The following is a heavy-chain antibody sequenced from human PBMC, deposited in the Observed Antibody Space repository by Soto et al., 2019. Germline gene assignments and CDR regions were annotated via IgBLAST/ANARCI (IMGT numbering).Heavy chain of an antibody. Sequence: SETLSLTCTVSGGSVSSYYWSWIRQSPGKGLEWIGFIYYSGSTKYKPSLKSRVTISVDTSKNQFSLKVSSATAADTAVYYGARLEGFAGNWFDPRGQRSLVTVSS. J-gene: IGHJ5*02. CDR3: ARLEGFAGNWFDP. V-gene: IGHV4-59*08. CDR2: IYYSGST. CDR1: GGSVSSYY.